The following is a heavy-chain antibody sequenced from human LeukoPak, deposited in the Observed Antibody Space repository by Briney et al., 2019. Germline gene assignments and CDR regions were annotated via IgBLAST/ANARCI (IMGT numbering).Heavy chain of an antibody. CDR1: GGSINGYY. J-gene: IGHJ5*02. V-gene: IGHV4-59*12. D-gene: IGHD2-2*01. CDR3: ARAPILGYCNSTSCWELGNWFDP. CDR2: IHYSGSI. Sequence: PSETLSLTCTVSGGSINGYYWSWIRQPPGKGLEWIGYIHYSGSIKYNSSLKSRVTISVDTSKNQFSLKLSSVTAADTAVYYCARAPILGYCNSTSCWELGNWFDPWGQGTLVTVSS.